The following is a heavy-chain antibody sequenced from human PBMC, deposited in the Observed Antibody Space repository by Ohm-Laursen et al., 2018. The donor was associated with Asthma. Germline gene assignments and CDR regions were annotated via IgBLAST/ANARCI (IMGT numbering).Heavy chain of an antibody. J-gene: IGHJ4*02. CDR2: INQDGSIW. Sequence: SLRLPCAASGFTFSNHWMTWVRQAPGRGLEWVANINQDGSIWGYVDSVKGRFAISRDNAHNSLYLQMNSLRAEDTAFYYCAVSIYAYGEGAYWGQGTLVTVSS. CDR1: GFTFSNHW. V-gene: IGHV3-7*05. D-gene: IGHD3-10*01. CDR3: AVSIYAYGEGAY.